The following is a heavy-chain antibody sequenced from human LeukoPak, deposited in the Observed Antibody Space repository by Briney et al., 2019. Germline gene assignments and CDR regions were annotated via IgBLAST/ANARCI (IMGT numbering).Heavy chain of an antibody. D-gene: IGHD3-22*01. CDR2: IYYSGST. Sequence: GSLRLSCAASGFTFSSYAMSWVRQPPGKGLEWIGSIYYSGSTYYNPSLKGRGTMSVDTSNNQFSLKLTSATATDTAVYYCVRLFYYDSRGPPSWGQGTLVTVSS. J-gene: IGHJ5*02. CDR3: VRLFYYDSRGPPS. CDR1: GFTFSSYA. V-gene: IGHV4-39*01.